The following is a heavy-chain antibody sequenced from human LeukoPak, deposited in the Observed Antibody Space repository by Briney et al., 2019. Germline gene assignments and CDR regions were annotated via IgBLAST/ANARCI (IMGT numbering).Heavy chain of an antibody. J-gene: IGHJ4*02. Sequence: GGSLRLSCAASGFTFSTSGMNWVRQAPGKGLEWVSYISSGSSTIYYADSVKGRFTISRDNAKNSLYLQMNSLRAEDTALYYCAKDMRGYYDSSGYEFDYWGQGTLVTVSS. CDR3: AKDMRGYYDSSGYEFDY. CDR2: ISSGSSTI. V-gene: IGHV3-48*04. D-gene: IGHD3-22*01. CDR1: GFTFSTSG.